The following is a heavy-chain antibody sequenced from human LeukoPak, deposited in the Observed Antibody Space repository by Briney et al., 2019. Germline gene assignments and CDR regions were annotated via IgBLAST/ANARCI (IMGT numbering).Heavy chain of an antibody. CDR2: IYYSGST. J-gene: IGHJ4*02. Sequence: SETLSLTCTVSGGSISSSSYYWGWIRQPPGKGLEWIGSIYYSGSTYYNPSLKSRVTMSVDTSKNQFSLKLSSVTAADTAVYYCDDSSGYVFDYWGQGTLVTVSS. D-gene: IGHD3-22*01. CDR3: DDSSGYVFDY. CDR1: GGSISSSSYY. V-gene: IGHV4-39*01.